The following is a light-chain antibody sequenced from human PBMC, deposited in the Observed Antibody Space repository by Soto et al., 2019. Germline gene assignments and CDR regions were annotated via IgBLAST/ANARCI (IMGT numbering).Light chain of an antibody. CDR2: STN. CDR1: SSNIGDSP. J-gene: IGLJ2*01. CDR3: AVWIGSLNTVV. Sequence: QSVVTQTPSASGTPGQRVTISCSGSSSNIGDSPVDWYQQVPVAAPKLLIYSTNQRPSGVPDRFSGSKSGTSASLAISGLQSEDEAEYFCAVWIGSLNTVVFGGGTKLTVL. V-gene: IGLV1-44*01.